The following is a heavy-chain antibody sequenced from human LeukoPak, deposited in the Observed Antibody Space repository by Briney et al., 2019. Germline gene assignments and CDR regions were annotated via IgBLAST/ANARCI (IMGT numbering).Heavy chain of an antibody. CDR1: GGSISSYY. Sequence: PSETLSLTCTVSGGSISSYYWSWIRQPPGKGLGWLGYIYYSGSTNYNPSLKSRLTISVDTSKNQFSLKLSSVTAADTAVYYCARVFSGRWLLPDYQYYFDYWGQGTLVTVSS. D-gene: IGHD3-22*01. J-gene: IGHJ4*02. V-gene: IGHV4-59*01. CDR3: ARVFSGRWLLPDYQYYFDY. CDR2: IYYSGST.